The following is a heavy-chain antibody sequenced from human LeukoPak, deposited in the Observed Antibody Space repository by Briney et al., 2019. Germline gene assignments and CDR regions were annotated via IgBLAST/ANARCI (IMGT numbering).Heavy chain of an antibody. D-gene: IGHD3-22*01. Sequence: ASVKVSCKASGYTFTSYGISWVRQAPGQGLEWMGWISAYNGNTKYAQKVQGRVTMTTDTSTSTAYMEMRSLRSDDTAVYYCARDFDPDMYYYDSSAYSGNAFDIWGQGTMVTVSS. CDR3: ARDFDPDMYYYDSSAYSGNAFDI. J-gene: IGHJ3*02. CDR1: GYTFTSYG. V-gene: IGHV1-18*01. CDR2: ISAYNGNT.